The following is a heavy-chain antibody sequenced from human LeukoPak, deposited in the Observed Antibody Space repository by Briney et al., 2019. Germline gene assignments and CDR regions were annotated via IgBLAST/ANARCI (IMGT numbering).Heavy chain of an antibody. CDR3: ARDHCSGGSCSNYWYFDL. CDR1: GVSISSYY. Sequence: SETLSLSCTASGVSISSYYWSWVRQPAGKGLEWIGRIYTSGSTNYNPSLKSRVTMSVDTSKNHFSRKLSSVTAADTAVYYCARDHCSGGSCSNYWYFDLWGRGTLVTVSS. V-gene: IGHV4-4*07. D-gene: IGHD2-15*01. J-gene: IGHJ2*01. CDR2: IYTSGST.